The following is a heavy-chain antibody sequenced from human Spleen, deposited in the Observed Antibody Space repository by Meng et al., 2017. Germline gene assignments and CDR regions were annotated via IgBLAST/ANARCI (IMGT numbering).Heavy chain of an antibody. CDR1: FS. CDR3: ARGPTTMSHDFDY. V-gene: IGHV4-34*01. Sequence: FSLSSSRQRPGEWLECICERTHIVGSTSTPAPVSLATISVDTSQNNRSLKLSSVTAADSAVYYCARGPTTMSHDFDYWGQGTLVTVSS. J-gene: IGHJ4*02. D-gene: IGHD1-26*01. CDR2: RTHIVGS.